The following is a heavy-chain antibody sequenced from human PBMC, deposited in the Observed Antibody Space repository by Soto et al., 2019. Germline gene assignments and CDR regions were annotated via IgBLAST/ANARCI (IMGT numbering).Heavy chain of an antibody. CDR1: GYTFTSYG. CDR2: ISAYNGNT. Sequence: ASVKVSCKASGYTFTSYGISWVRQAPGQGLEWMGWISAYNGNTNYAQKLQGRVTMTTDTSTSTAYMELRSLRSDDTAVYYCARGYCSSTSCYAEFWFVPWGQGTLVTVSS. V-gene: IGHV1-18*01. CDR3: ARGYCSSTSCYAEFWFVP. J-gene: IGHJ5*02. D-gene: IGHD2-2*01.